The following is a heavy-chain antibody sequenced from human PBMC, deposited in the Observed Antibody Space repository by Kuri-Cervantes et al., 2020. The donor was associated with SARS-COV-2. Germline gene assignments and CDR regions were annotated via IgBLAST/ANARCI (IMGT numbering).Heavy chain of an antibody. CDR2: IGTAGDT. D-gene: IGHD4-17*01. Sequence: GESLKISCAASGFTFSSYDMHWVRQATGKGLEWVSVIGTAGDTYYPGSVKGRFTISRENAKNSLYLQMNSLRAEDTAVYYCAKSDGDYYYYYYMDVWGKGTTVTVSS. V-gene: IGHV3-13*01. CDR1: GFTFSSYD. J-gene: IGHJ6*03. CDR3: AKSDGDYYYYYYMDV.